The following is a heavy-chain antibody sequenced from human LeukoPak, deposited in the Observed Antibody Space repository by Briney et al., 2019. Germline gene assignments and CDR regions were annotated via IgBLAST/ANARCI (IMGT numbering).Heavy chain of an antibody. CDR2: IRKDGSDK. D-gene: IGHD7-27*01. Sequence: GCLRLSCGASGFTFSRYGMHWVRQAPGKGLEWVTYIRKDGSDKYYADSVKGRFTISRDSSKNMVYLQMNSLRAEDTAVYYCAKDSNWAFDYWGQGTLVSVS. CDR1: GFTFSRYG. CDR3: AKDSNWAFDY. V-gene: IGHV3-30*02. J-gene: IGHJ4*02.